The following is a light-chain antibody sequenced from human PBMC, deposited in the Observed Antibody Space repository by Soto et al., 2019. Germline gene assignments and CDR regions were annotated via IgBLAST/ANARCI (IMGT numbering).Light chain of an antibody. J-gene: IGLJ1*01. Sequence: QSALTQPRSVSGSPGQSVTISCTGTSNDVGGYNYVSWYQQHPGKAPKFMIYDVSKRPSGVPDRFSGSKSGNTASLTISGLQAEDEADYYCCSYAGSPYVFGTGTKLTVL. CDR1: SNDVGGYNY. V-gene: IGLV2-11*01. CDR2: DVS. CDR3: CSYAGSPYV.